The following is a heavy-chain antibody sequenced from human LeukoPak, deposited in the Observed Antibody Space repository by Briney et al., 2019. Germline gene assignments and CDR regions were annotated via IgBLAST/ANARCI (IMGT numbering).Heavy chain of an antibody. CDR3: ARVDCSSTSCYFDWIYGNANGYYMDV. D-gene: IGHD2-2*01. V-gene: IGHV3-7*01. Sequence: PGGSLRLSCAASGFTFSSYWMSWVRQAPGKGLEWVANIKQNGSEKYYVDSVKGRFTISRDNAKNSLYLQMNSLRAEDTAVYYCARVDCSSTSCYFDWIYGNANGYYMDVWGQGTTVTVSS. CDR2: IKQNGSEK. CDR1: GFTFSSYW. J-gene: IGHJ6*03.